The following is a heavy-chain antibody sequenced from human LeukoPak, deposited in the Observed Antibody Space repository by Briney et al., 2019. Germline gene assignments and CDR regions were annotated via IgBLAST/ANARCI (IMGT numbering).Heavy chain of an antibody. CDR3: ARALTPFTAMVPSYYYYYMDV. CDR1: GFTFSGSA. CDR2: IRSKANSYGT. D-gene: IGHD5-18*01. Sequence: GGSLRLSCAASGFTFSGSAMHWVRQASGKGLEWVGRIRSKANSYGTAYAASVKGRFTISRDDSKNTAYLQMNSLKTEDTAVYYCARALTPFTAMVPSYYYYYMDVWGKGTTVTVSS. V-gene: IGHV3-73*01. J-gene: IGHJ6*03.